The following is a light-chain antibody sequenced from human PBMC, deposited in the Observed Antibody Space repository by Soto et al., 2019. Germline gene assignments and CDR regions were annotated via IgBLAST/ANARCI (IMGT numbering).Light chain of an antibody. CDR1: SSNIGNNY. V-gene: IGLV1-51*01. J-gene: IGLJ2*01. CDR3: GTWDSSLSAVV. Sequence: QSVLTQPPSVSAAPGQKVTISCSGSSSNIGNNYVSWYQHLPGTAPKLLIFDNNKLPPGIPDRFSGSKSGTSATLGITGLQTGDEADYYCGTWDSSLSAVVFGGGTKLTVL. CDR2: DNN.